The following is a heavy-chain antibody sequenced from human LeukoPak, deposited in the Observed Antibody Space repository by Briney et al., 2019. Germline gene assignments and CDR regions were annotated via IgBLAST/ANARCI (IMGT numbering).Heavy chain of an antibody. D-gene: IGHD3-10*01. Sequence: GGSLRLSCAASGFTFSSYSMNWVRQAPGKGLEWVSSISSSSSYIYYADSVKGRFTISKDNAKNSLYLQMNSLRAEDTAVYYCARAGGSAVSHSDYWGQGTLVTVSS. J-gene: IGHJ4*02. CDR1: GFTFSSYS. CDR3: ARAGGSAVSHSDY. CDR2: ISSSSSYI. V-gene: IGHV3-21*01.